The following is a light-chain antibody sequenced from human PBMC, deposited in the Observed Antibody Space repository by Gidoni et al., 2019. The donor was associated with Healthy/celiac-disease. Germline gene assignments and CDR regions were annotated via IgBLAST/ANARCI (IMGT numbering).Light chain of an antibody. J-gene: IGKJ1*01. CDR2: AAS. Sequence: DIQMTQSPSSLSASVGDRVPIPCRASQSISSYLNWYQQKPGKAPMLLIYAASSLQSGVPSRFSGSGSGTDFTLTISSLQPEDFATYYCQQSYSTLTWTFXQXTKVEIK. CDR1: QSISSY. V-gene: IGKV1-39*01. CDR3: QQSYSTLTWT.